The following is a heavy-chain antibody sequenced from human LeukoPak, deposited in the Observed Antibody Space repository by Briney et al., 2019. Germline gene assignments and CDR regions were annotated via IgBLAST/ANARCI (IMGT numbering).Heavy chain of an antibody. CDR1: GFTFSSYG. V-gene: IGHV3-30*18. D-gene: IGHD3-3*01. CDR3: AKDTSGPFDY. CDR2: ISYDGSNK. Sequence: GRSLRLSCAASGFTFSSYGMHWVRQAPGKGLEWVAVISYDGSNKYYADSVKGRFTTSRDNSKNTLYLQTNSLRAEDTAVYYCAKDTSGPFDYWGQGTLVTVSS. J-gene: IGHJ4*02.